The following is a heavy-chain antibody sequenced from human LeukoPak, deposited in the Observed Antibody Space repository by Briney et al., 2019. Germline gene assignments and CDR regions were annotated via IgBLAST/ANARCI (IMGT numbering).Heavy chain of an antibody. D-gene: IGHD6-13*01. Sequence: ASVKASCKASGYTFTSYGISWVRQAPGQGLEWMGWISAYNGNTNYAQKLQGRVTMTTDTSTSTAYIELRSLRSDDTAVYYCARLGQQLVLYYYYGMDVWGQGTTVTVSS. CDR1: GYTFTSYG. CDR2: ISAYNGNT. J-gene: IGHJ6*02. CDR3: ARLGQQLVLYYYYGMDV. V-gene: IGHV1-18*01.